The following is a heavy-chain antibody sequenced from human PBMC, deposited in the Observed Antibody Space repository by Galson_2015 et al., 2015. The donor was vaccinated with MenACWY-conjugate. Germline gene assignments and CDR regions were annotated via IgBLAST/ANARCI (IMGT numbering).Heavy chain of an antibody. CDR1: GFTFSNAW. V-gene: IGHV3-15*01. CDR3: TTDYFGQYFFDS. J-gene: IGHJ4*02. D-gene: IGHD2/OR15-2a*01. Sequence: SLRLSCAASGFTFSNAWTTWVRQAPGKGLEWVGRIKSKTHSGTPDYAAPVNGRFTISRDDSRNTVYLEMNGLKAEDTGLYYCTTDYFGQYFFDSWGQGTPVTVSS. CDR2: IKSKTHSGTP.